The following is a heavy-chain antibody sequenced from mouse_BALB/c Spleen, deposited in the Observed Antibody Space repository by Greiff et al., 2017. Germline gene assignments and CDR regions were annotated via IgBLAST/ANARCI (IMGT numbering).Heavy chain of an antibody. CDR1: GYAFTNYL. Sequence: VQLQQSGAELVRPGTSVKVSCKASGYAFTNYLIEWVKQRPGQGLEWIGVINPGSGGTNYNEKFKGKATLTADKSTSTAYMQLSSLTSDDSAVYFCARGDGDVRDIDVWGAGTTVTVSS. CDR2: INPGSGGT. CDR3: ARGDGDVRDIDV. J-gene: IGHJ1*01. V-gene: IGHV1-54*01. D-gene: IGHD2-3*01.